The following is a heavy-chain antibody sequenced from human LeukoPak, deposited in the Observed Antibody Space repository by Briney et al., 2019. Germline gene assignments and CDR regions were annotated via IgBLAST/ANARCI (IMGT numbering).Heavy chain of an antibody. Sequence: GGSLRLSCAASGFTFDDYAMHWVRQAPGRGLEWVSGISWNSGSIVYADSVKGRFTISRDNAKNSLYLQMNSLRADDTAVYYCARGYDFWSASLSPYYYSMDVWGKGTTVTVSS. CDR1: GFTFDDYA. CDR2: ISWNSGSI. V-gene: IGHV3-9*01. J-gene: IGHJ6*03. D-gene: IGHD3-3*01. CDR3: ARGYDFWSASLSPYYYSMDV.